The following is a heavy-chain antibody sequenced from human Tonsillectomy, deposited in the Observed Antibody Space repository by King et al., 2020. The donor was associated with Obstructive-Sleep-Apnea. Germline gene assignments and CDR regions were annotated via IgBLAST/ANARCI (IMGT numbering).Heavy chain of an antibody. V-gene: IGHV3-23*04. J-gene: IGHJ6*02. Sequence: VQLVESGGGLVQPGGSLRLSCAASGFTFSNYAMSLVRQAPGEGLEWVSGITGSCGSTYYADSVKGRFTVSRDNSKNTLYLQMNSLRAEDTAVYYCAKGQLEYYYYYAMDVWGQGTTVTVSS. D-gene: IGHD1-1*01. CDR2: ITGSCGST. CDR3: AKGQLEYYYYYAMDV. CDR1: GFTFSNYA.